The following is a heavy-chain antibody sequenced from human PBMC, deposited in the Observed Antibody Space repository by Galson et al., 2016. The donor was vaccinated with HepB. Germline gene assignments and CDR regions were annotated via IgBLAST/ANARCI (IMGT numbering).Heavy chain of an antibody. CDR2: ISSSSVYI. CDR3: ARDRGYSGWSYFDY. CDR1: GFTLSNYR. D-gene: IGHD6-19*01. Sequence: SLRLSCAVSGFTLSNYRIDWVRQAPGKGLEWVSCISSSSVYIWYADSVRGRFTNSRDNAKNSLYLQMNSLRADDTAVYYCARDRGYSGWSYFDYWGQGTLVTVSS. J-gene: IGHJ4*02. V-gene: IGHV3-21*04.